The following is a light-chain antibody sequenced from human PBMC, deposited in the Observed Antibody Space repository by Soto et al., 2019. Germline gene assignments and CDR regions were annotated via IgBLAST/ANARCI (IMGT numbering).Light chain of an antibody. V-gene: IGLV2-14*01. CDR2: DVS. Sequence: QSVLTQPASVSGSPGQSITVSCTGSRSDVGGYHFVSWYQQHPGKAPKLMIYDVSNRPSGVSNRFSGSKSGNTASLTISGLQAEDEADYYCSSYTSRSTVIFGGGTKLTVL. J-gene: IGLJ2*01. CDR1: RSDVGGYHF. CDR3: SSYTSRSTVI.